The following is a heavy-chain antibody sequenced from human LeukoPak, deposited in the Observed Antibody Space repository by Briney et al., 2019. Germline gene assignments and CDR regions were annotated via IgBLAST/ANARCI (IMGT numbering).Heavy chain of an antibody. Sequence: GGSLRLSCTTSGFNFRAYWMGWVRQAPGKGLEWVANIHQHGSKENYVDSVKGRFTISRGNSYNTVSLQMNSLRAEDTAVYYCAKDRSIPFLPSSGQLLPLLYYWGQGTLVTVSS. J-gene: IGHJ4*02. D-gene: IGHD2-2*01. CDR2: IHQHGSKE. CDR3: AKDRSIPFLPSSGQLLPLLYY. V-gene: IGHV3-7*03. CDR1: GFNFRAYW.